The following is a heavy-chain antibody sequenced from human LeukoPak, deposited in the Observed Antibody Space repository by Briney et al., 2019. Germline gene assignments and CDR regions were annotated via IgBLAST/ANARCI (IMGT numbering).Heavy chain of an antibody. CDR2: ISGRGGST. Sequence: PGGSLRLSCAASGFTFNIYAMSWVRQAPGKGLEWVSAISGRGGSTHYAESVKGRFTISRDNSKNTVNLQMISLGAEDTALYYCARVMYGSGSYSTHDYWGQGTLVTVSS. D-gene: IGHD3-10*01. V-gene: IGHV3-23*01. J-gene: IGHJ4*02. CDR1: GFTFNIYA. CDR3: ARVMYGSGSYSTHDY.